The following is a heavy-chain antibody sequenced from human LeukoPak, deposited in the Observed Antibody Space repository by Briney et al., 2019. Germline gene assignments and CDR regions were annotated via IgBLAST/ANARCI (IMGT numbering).Heavy chain of an antibody. V-gene: IGHV3-23*01. CDR3: AALAVAGALFDY. CDR1: GFTFSSYA. J-gene: IGHJ4*02. Sequence: GGSLRLSCAASGFTFSSYAMSWVREAPGKGLEWVSALCGSGGSTYYADSVKGRFTISRDNSKNTLYLQMNSLRAEDTAVYYCAALAVAGALFDYWGQGTLVTVSS. D-gene: IGHD6-19*01. CDR2: LCGSGGST.